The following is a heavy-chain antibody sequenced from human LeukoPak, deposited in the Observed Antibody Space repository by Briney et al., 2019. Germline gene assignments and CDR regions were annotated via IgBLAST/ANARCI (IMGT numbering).Heavy chain of an antibody. D-gene: IGHD4-17*01. V-gene: IGHV1-8*03. CDR1: GYTFTSYD. J-gene: IGHJ4*02. CDR3: ARAAYGDCAFDY. Sequence: ASVKVSCKASGYTFTSYDINWVRQATGRGLEWMGWMNPNSGNTGYAQKFQGRVTITRNTSISTAYMELSSLRSEDTAVYYCARAAYGDCAFDYWGQGTLVTVSS. CDR2: MNPNSGNT.